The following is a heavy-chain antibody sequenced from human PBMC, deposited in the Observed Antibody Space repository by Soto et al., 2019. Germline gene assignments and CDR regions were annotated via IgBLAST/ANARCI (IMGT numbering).Heavy chain of an antibody. CDR2: MNPNSGNT. J-gene: IGHJ4*02. D-gene: IGHD6-6*01. V-gene: IGHV1-8*01. CDR1: GYTFTSYD. CDR3: ARGFVRYSSSSKLFDY. Sequence: QVQLVQSGAEVKKPGASVKVACKASGYTFTSYDINWVRQATGQGLEWMGWMNPNSGNTGYAQKFQGRVTMTRNTSISTAYMELSRLRSEDTAVYYCARGFVRYSSSSKLFDYWGQGTLVTVSS.